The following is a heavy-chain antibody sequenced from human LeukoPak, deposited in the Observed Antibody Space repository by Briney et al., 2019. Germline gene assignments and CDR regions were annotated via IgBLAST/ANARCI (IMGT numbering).Heavy chain of an antibody. CDR1: GFTFSSYG. D-gene: IGHD5-18*01. V-gene: IGHV3-30*02. J-gene: IGHJ4*02. CDR3: ARGSGYSYAFTGRERAKSRLDY. CDR2: IRYDGSNK. Sequence: PGGSLRLSCAASGFTFSSYGMHWVRQAPGNGLEWVAFIRYDGSNKYYVDSVKGRFTISRDNSKNTLYLQMNSLRAEDTAVYYCARGSGYSYAFTGRERAKSRLDYWGQGTLVTVSS.